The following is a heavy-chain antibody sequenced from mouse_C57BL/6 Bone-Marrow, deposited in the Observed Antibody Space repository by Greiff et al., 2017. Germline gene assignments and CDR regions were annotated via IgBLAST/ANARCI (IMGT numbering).Heavy chain of an antibody. V-gene: IGHV5-4*01. D-gene: IGHD1-1*01. J-gene: IGHJ2*01. CDR3: ARDYDGSSY. CDR2: ISDGGSYT. CDR1: GFTFSSYA. Sequence: EVQLVESGGGLVKPGGSLKLSCAASGFTFSSYAMSWVRQTPEKRLEWVATISDGGSYTYYPDNVKGRFTISRDNAKTNRYLQMSHLKSEDTAMYYCARDYDGSSYWGQGTTLTVSS.